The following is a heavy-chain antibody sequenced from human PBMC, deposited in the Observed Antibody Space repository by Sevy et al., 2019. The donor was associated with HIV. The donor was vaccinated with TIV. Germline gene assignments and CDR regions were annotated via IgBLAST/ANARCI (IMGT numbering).Heavy chain of an antibody. Sequence: GGSLRLSCAASGFTFSSYSMNWVRQAPGKGLEWVSSISSSSSYIYYAHSVKGRFTISRDNAKNSLYLQMNSLRAEDTAVYYCAKLRLGELSSDAFDIWGQGTMVTVSS. CDR1: GFTFSSYS. CDR3: AKLRLGELSSDAFDI. D-gene: IGHD3-16*02. J-gene: IGHJ3*02. CDR2: ISSSSSYI. V-gene: IGHV3-21*01.